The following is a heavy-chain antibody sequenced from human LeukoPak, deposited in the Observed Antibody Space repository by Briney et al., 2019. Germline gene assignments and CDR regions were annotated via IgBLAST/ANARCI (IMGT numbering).Heavy chain of an antibody. CDR2: IYYSGST. CDR3: ARAPYGDSFDY. Sequence: SETLSLTCTVSGGSISSYYWSWIRQPPGKGLEWIGYIYYSGSTNYNPSLKSRVTISVDTSKNQFSLKLSSVTAADTAVYYCARAPYGDSFDYWGQGTLVTASS. V-gene: IGHV4-59*01. CDR1: GGSISSYY. J-gene: IGHJ4*02. D-gene: IGHD4-17*01.